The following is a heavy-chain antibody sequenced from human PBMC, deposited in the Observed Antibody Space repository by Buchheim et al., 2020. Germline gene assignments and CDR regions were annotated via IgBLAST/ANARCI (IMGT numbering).Heavy chain of an antibody. Sequence: EVQLLESGGGLVQPGGSLRLSCAASGFTFSSYAMDWVRQAPGKGLEWVAAISGSGGTTYYADSVKGRFTISIDNSKNTLYLQMNSLRVEDTAVYYCAKDSAPSYYNWFDPWGQGTL. V-gene: IGHV3-23*01. D-gene: IGHD3-10*01. J-gene: IGHJ5*02. CDR3: AKDSAPSYYNWFDP. CDR1: GFTFSSYA. CDR2: ISGSGGTT.